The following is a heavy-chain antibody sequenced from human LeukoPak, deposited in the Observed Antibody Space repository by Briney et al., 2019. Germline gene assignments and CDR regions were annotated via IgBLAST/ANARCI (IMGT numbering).Heavy chain of an antibody. CDR1: GYTFTSYG. J-gene: IGHJ5*02. CDR3: ARDRPVVVVTSVDRAGYWFDP. CDR2: ISAYNGNT. D-gene: IGHD2-15*01. Sequence: GASVKVSCKASGYTFTSYGISWVRQAPGQGLEWMGWISAYNGNTNYAQKLQGRVTMTTGTSTSTAYMELRSLRSDDTAVYYCARDRPVVVVTSVDRAGYWFDPWGQGTLVTVSS. V-gene: IGHV1-18*01.